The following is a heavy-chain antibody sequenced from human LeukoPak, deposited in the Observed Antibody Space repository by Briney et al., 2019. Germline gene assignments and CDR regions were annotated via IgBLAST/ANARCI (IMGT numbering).Heavy chain of an antibody. CDR3: AKHPHIVVVVAASGGDWFDP. Sequence: GSLRLSCAASRFTLCSYGMHWVRQAPAKGLEWVSAIRGSGENTYYADSVKGRFTISRDNSKNTLYLQMNSLRAEDTAIYYCAKHPHIVVVVAASGGDWFDPWGQGTLVTVSS. D-gene: IGHD2-15*01. CDR1: RFTLCSYG. J-gene: IGHJ5*02. CDR2: IRGSGENT. V-gene: IGHV3-23*01.